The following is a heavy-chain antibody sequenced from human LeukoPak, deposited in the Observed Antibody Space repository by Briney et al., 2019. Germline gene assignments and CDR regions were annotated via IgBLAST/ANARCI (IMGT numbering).Heavy chain of an antibody. CDR3: AKDQGVTDDIRGWFDP. J-gene: IGHJ5*02. CDR2: IWYEGTNK. Sequence: QPGGSLRLSCAASGFAFSSYGMHWVRQAPGKGLEWVALIWYEGTNKWYGDSVKGRFTISRDNSKNTLYLQMNSLRAEDTAVYYCAKDQGVTDDIRGWFDPWGQGTLVTVSS. V-gene: IGHV3-33*06. D-gene: IGHD2-21*02. CDR1: GFAFSSYG.